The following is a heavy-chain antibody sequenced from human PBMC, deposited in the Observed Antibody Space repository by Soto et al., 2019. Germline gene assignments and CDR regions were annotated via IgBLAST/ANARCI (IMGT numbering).Heavy chain of an antibody. D-gene: IGHD6-13*01. J-gene: IGHJ3*02. V-gene: IGHV3-21*01. CDR1: GFTFSSYS. CDR3: ARKMAAAIDAFDI. CDR2: ISSSSSYI. Sequence: GGSLRLSCAASGFTFSSYSMNWVRQAPGKGLEWVSSISSSSSYIYYADSVKGRFTISRDNAKNSLYLQMNSLRAEDTAVYYCARKMAAAIDAFDIWGQGTMVTVSS.